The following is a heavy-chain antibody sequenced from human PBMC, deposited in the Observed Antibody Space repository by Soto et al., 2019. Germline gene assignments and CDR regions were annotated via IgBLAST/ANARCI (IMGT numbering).Heavy chain of an antibody. J-gene: IGHJ4*02. Sequence: QVQLVQSGAEVKKPGSSVKVSCKASGGTFSSYTISWVRQAPGQGLEWMGRIIPILGIANYAQKFQGRVMITADKSTSTAYMELSSLRSEDTAAYYCARGRDGHLDYWGQGTLVTVSS. CDR1: GGTFSSYT. CDR2: IIPILGIA. D-gene: IGHD2-15*01. CDR3: ARGRDGHLDY. V-gene: IGHV1-69*02.